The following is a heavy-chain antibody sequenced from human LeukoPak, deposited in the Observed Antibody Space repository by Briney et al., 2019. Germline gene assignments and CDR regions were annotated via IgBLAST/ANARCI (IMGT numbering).Heavy chain of an antibody. CDR1: GSRFTSYW. V-gene: IGHV5-51*01. D-gene: IGHD1-26*01. CDR3: AMVVGATDRDDAFDV. CDR2: IHPGASRI. Sequence: GESLNISCQGSGSRFTSYWIGWVRQLPGKGLDWMGIIHPGASRIRYSPSFQAQVTISVDKSISTSYLKWSSLKCSDSAMYYCAMVVGATDRDDAFDVWGQGTVVTVSS. J-gene: IGHJ3*01.